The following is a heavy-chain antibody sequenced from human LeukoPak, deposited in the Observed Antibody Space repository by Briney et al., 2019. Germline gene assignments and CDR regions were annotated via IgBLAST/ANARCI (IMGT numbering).Heavy chain of an antibody. CDR3: ARGQQWLVRIFDY. CDR1: GGSFSGYY. D-gene: IGHD6-19*01. V-gene: IGHV4-34*01. Sequence: SETLSLTCAVYGGSFSGYYWSWIRQPPGKGLEWIGEVNHSGSTNYNPSLKSRVTISVDTSKNQFSLKLSSVTAADTAVYYCARGQQWLVRIFDYWGQGTLVTVSS. CDR2: VNHSGST. J-gene: IGHJ4*02.